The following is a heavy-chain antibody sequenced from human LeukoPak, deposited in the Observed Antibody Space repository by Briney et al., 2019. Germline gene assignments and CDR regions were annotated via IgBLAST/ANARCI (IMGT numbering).Heavy chain of an antibody. V-gene: IGHV4-59*01. Sequence: TSETLSLTCTVSGGSINGYYWSWIRQPPGKRLEWIGNMFDSGSTNYNPSLKHRVTMSGDMSKNQFSLKLSSVTAADSAVYYCARSGSYYDGSGYSPPDYWGQGTLVTVSS. CDR2: MFDSGST. CDR3: ARSGSYYDGSGYSPPDY. J-gene: IGHJ4*02. D-gene: IGHD3-22*01. CDR1: GGSINGYY.